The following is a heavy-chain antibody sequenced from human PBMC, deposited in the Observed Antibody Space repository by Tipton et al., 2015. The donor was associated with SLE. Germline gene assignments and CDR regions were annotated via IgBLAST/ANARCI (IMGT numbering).Heavy chain of an antibody. CDR2: FYYSGDT. J-gene: IGHJ5*02. Sequence: QLVQSGGGLVQPGGSLRLSCAASGFTFSNYWMTWVRLAPGKGLEWIGSFYYSGDTYYNPSLKSRVTMSFDKSKDQFSLRLSSVTAADTAVYFCARELYPYTANNWFDPWGPGTLVTVSS. CDR3: ARELYPYTANNWFDP. CDR1: GFTFSNYW. V-gene: IGHV4-4*01. D-gene: IGHD3-16*02.